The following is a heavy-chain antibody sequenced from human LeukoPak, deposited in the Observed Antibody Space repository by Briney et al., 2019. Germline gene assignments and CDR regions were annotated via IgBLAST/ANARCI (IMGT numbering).Heavy chain of an antibody. CDR3: AKFEGATIPGWFNDY. V-gene: IGHV3-23*01. CDR1: GFTFSAYA. CDR2: ISAEADSI. D-gene: IGHD6-19*01. Sequence: PGGSLRLSCEASGFTFSAYAMTWVRQAPGKGLEWVSDISAEADSINYADSVKGRFTISRDNSKNTLYLQMNSLRTEDTAVYFCAKFEGATIPGWFNDYWGQGILVTVSS. J-gene: IGHJ4*02.